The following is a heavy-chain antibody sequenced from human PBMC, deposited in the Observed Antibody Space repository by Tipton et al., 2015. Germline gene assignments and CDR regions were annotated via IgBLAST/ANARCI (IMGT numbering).Heavy chain of an antibody. CDR3: ARDLEHGMDV. Sequence: LSLTCAVSGYSISSGYYWGWIRQPPGKGLEWIGSIYHSGSTYYNPSLKSRVTISVDTSKNQFSLKMSSVTAADTAVYFCARDLEHGMDVWGQGTTVTVS. CDR1: GYSISSGYY. CDR2: IYHSGST. V-gene: IGHV4-38-2*02. J-gene: IGHJ6*02.